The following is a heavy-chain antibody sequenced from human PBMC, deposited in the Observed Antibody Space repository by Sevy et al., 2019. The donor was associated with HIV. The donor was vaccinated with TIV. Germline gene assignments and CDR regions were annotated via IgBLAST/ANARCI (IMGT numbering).Heavy chain of an antibody. CDR1: GVSFSDYW. V-gene: IGHV3-7*03. D-gene: IGHD3-10*01. CDR2: MRQDGRET. J-gene: IGHJ4*02. Sequence: GGSLRLSCEASGVSFSDYWMTWVRQAPGKGLEWVANMRQDGRETYYVDSVKGRFTVSRDNAKNSLWLQMNSLRAEDTAVYYCARGIFGSGSRLGLGYWGQGTLVTVSS. CDR3: ARGIFGSGSRLGLGY.